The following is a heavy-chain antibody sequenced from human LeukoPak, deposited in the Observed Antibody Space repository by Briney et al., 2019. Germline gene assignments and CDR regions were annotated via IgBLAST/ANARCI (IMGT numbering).Heavy chain of an antibody. CDR2: IIPIFGIA. J-gene: IGHJ2*01. CDR1: GGTFSSYA. Sequence: SVKVSCKASGGTFSSYAISWVRQAPGQGLEWMGRIIPIFGIANYAQKFQGRVTITADKSTSTAYMELSSLRSEDTAVYYCARDSGSYVSDLWGRGTLVTVSS. D-gene: IGHD1-26*01. CDR3: ARDSGSYVSDL. V-gene: IGHV1-69*04.